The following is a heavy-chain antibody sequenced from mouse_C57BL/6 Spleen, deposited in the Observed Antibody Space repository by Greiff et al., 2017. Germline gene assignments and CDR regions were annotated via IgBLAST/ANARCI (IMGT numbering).Heavy chain of an antibody. CDR3: ARRGFTTVVATPFDY. J-gene: IGHJ2*01. D-gene: IGHD1-1*01. CDR1: GYTFTSYW. CDR2: IDPSDSYT. Sequence: VQLQQSGAELVMPGASVKLSCKASGYTFTSYWMHWVKQRPGQGLEWIGEIDPSDSYTNYNQKFKGKSTLTVDKSSSTAYMQLSSLTSEDSAVYYCARRGFTTVVATPFDYWGQGTTLTVSS. V-gene: IGHV1-69*01.